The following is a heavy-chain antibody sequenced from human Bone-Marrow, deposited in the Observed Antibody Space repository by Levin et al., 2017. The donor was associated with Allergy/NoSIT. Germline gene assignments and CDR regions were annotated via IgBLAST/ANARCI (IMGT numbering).Heavy chain of an antibody. Sequence: GESLKISCAVSGFTVSNNYMSWVRPAPGKGLEWVSIIYSGGGTFYADSVKARFTISRDNSKNTVYLQMNSLRAEDTAVYYCARLDFNYGSYYWGQGTLVTVSS. CDR1: GFTVSNNY. V-gene: IGHV3-66*04. D-gene: IGHD3-10*01. J-gene: IGHJ4*02. CDR3: ARLDFNYGSYY. CDR2: IYSGGGT.